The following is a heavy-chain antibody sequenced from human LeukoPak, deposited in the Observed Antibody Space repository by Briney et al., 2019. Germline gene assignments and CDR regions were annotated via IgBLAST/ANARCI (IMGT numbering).Heavy chain of an antibody. CDR3: ARGSRWGKKVMDV. CDR1: GGSFSGYY. J-gene: IGHJ6*03. Sequence: SETLSLTCAVYGGSFSGYYWSWIRQPPGKGLEWTGEINHSGSTNYNPSLKSRVTISVDTSKNQFSLKLSSVTAADTAVYYCARGSRWGKKVMDVWGKGTTVTVSS. V-gene: IGHV4-34*01. D-gene: IGHD4-23*01. CDR2: INHSGST.